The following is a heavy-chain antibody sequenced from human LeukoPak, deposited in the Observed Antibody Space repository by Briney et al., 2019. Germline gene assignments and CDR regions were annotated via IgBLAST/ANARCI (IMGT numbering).Heavy chain of an antibody. V-gene: IGHV1-8*01. J-gene: IGHJ4*02. Sequence: ASVKVSCKASGYTFTSYDINWVRQATGQGLEWMGWMNPNSGNTGYAQKFQGRVTMTTDTSTSTAYMELRSLRSDDTAVYYCARDQRYSGYDIDYWGQGTLVTVSS. CDR2: MNPNSGNT. CDR3: ARDQRYSGYDIDY. CDR1: GYTFTSYD. D-gene: IGHD5-12*01.